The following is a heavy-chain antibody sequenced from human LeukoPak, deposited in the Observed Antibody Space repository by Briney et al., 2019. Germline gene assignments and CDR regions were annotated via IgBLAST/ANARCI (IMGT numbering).Heavy chain of an antibody. CDR1: GSTFSSYW. V-gene: IGHV3-74*01. D-gene: IGHD2-15*01. CDR3: VRGGPGYCSGASCSGLDS. CDR2: IKTDGSST. Sequence: GGSLRLSCAASGSTFSSYWMHWVRQAPGKGLLWVSRIKTDGSSTTYADSVRGRFTISRDNAKNTLHLQMSSLRAEDTAVYYCVRGGPGYCSGASCSGLDSWGQGTLVTVSS. J-gene: IGHJ4*02.